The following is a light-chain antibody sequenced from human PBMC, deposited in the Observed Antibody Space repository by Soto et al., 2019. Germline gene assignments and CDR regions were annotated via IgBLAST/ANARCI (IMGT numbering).Light chain of an antibody. CDR2: EVN. J-gene: IGLJ2*01. V-gene: IGLV2-8*01. Sequence: QSALTQPPSASGSPGQSVAISCTGSSSDVGAYNYVSWYQQFPGKAPQIMIYEVNKRPSGVPDRFSGSKSGNTASLTVSGLQAEDEADYYCSSFAGRNTVIFGGGTKLTVL. CDR3: SSFAGRNTVI. CDR1: SSDVGAYNY.